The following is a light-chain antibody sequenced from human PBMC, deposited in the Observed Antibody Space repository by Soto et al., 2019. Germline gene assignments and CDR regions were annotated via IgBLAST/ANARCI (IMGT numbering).Light chain of an antibody. CDR3: QQYNSYPYT. J-gene: IGKJ2*01. Sequence: DIQMTQSPSTLSASVGDRVTITCRASQSISSWLAWYPQKPGKAPKLLIYKASSLESGVPSRFSGSGSGTEFTRTISSLQPDDFATYYCQQYNSYPYTFGQGTKLESK. CDR1: QSISSW. CDR2: KAS. V-gene: IGKV1-5*03.